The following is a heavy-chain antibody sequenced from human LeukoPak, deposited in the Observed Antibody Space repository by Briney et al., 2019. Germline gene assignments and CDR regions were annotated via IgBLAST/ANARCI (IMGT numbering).Heavy chain of an antibody. CDR1: GFTFSSYS. D-gene: IGHD2-2*01. J-gene: IGHJ5*02. CDR2: ISSSSSYI. Sequence: SGGSLRLSCAASGFTFSSYSMNWVRQAPGRGLEWVSCISSSSSYIYYADSVKGRFTISRDNAKNSVYLQMNSLRAEDTAVYYCARDVVVVTAADEAWGQGTLVTVSS. CDR3: ARDVVVVTAADEA. V-gene: IGHV3-21*01.